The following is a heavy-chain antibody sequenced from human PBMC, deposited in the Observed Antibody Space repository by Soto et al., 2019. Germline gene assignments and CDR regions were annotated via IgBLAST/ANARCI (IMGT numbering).Heavy chain of an antibody. CDR2: INTNSGVT. J-gene: IGHJ5*02. CDR1: GYTFTGYF. V-gene: IGHV1-2*02. D-gene: IGHD3-3*01. CDR3: ARGGGTILAPLP. Sequence: QVQLMQSGAEMKKPGASVKVSCKASGYTFTGYFMHWVRQAPGQGLEWMGWINTNSGVTKYAHKFQGRVTMTRDTSISTAYMELSGLTSDDTAVYFCARGGGTILAPLPWGQGTLVTVSS.